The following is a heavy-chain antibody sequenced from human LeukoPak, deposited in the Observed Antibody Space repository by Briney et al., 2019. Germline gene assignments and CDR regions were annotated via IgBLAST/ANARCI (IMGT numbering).Heavy chain of an antibody. D-gene: IGHD3-22*01. CDR3: ARDLGAPTYYYDSTSSARAFDI. CDR1: GGTFSSYA. Sequence: SVKVSCKASGGTFSSYAISWVRQAPGQGLEWMGRIIPILGIANYAQKFQGRVTITADKSTSTAYMELSSLRSEDTAVYYCARDLGAPTYYYDSTSSARAFDIWGQGTMVTVSS. V-gene: IGHV1-69*04. CDR2: IIPILGIA. J-gene: IGHJ3*02.